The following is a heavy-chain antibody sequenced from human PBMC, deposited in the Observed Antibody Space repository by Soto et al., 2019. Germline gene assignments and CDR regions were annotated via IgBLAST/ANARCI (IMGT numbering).Heavy chain of an antibody. CDR3: ARAHFYDFWSGYRGVDYYYYGMDV. Sequence: ASVKVSCKASGYTFTSYGISWVRQAPGQGLEWMGWISAYNGNTNYAQKLQGRVTMTTDTSTGTAYMELRSLRSDDTAVYYCARAHFYDFWSGYRGVDYYYYGMDVWGQGTTVTVSS. D-gene: IGHD3-3*01. V-gene: IGHV1-18*01. J-gene: IGHJ6*02. CDR2: ISAYNGNT. CDR1: GYTFTSYG.